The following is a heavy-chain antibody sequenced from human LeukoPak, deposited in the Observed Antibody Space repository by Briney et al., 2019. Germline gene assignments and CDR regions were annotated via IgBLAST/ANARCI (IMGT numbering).Heavy chain of an antibody. CDR3: AREVARRYYYYYMDV. D-gene: IGHD2-15*01. CDR2: IYTSGST. CDR1: GGSISSYY. Sequence: SETLSLTCTVSGGSISSYYWSWIRQPAGKGLEWIGRIYTSGSTNYNPSLTSRVTMSVDTCKNQFSLKLSSVTAADTAVYYCAREVARRYYYYYMDVWGKGTTVTVSS. J-gene: IGHJ6*03. V-gene: IGHV4-4*07.